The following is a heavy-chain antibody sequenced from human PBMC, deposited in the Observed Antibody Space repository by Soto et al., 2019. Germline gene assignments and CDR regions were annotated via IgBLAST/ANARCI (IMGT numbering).Heavy chain of an antibody. V-gene: IGHV3-21*04. CDR3: AKEKGYSGSWFEFDF. Sequence: PGGSLRLACAASAFTFGSYSMNWVRQAPRKWMEWVSSIISIGSYIYYADSVKGRFTISRDNAKNSLYLQMNSLRAEDTSVYYGAKEKGYSGSWFEFDFWGQGTTVTVSS. D-gene: IGHD6-13*01. CDR1: AFTFGSYS. J-gene: IGHJ4*01. CDR2: IISIGSYI.